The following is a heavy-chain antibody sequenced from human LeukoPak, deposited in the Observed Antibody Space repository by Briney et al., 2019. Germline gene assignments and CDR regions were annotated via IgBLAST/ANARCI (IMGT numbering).Heavy chain of an antibody. J-gene: IGHJ4*02. Sequence: GGSLRLSCAASGFTFSSYAMHWVRQAPGKGLEWVAVISYDGSNKYYADSVKGRFTISRDNSKNTLYLQMNSLRAEDTAVYYCARGLDVLRFLEWLQIPYDYWGQGTLVTVSS. D-gene: IGHD3-3*01. CDR2: ISYDGSNK. V-gene: IGHV3-30-3*01. CDR1: GFTFSSYA. CDR3: ARGLDVLRFLEWLQIPYDY.